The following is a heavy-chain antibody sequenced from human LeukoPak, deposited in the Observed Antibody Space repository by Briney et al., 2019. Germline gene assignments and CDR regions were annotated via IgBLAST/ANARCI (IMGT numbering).Heavy chain of an antibody. V-gene: IGHV4-38-2*02. CDR2: IYHSGST. D-gene: IGHD3-10*01. CDR3: AREDGSGTMTDY. J-gene: IGHJ4*02. CDR1: GYSISSGYY. Sequence: SENLSLTCTVSGYSISSGYYWGWIRQPPGKGLEWIGSIYHSGSTYYNPSLKSRVTISVDTSKNQFSLKLSSVTAADTAVYYCAREDGSGTMTDYWGQGTLVTVSS.